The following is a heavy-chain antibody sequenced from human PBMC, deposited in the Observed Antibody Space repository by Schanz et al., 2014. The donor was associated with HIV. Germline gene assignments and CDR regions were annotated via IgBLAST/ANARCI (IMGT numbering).Heavy chain of an antibody. J-gene: IGHJ4*02. CDR3: ARVFGRTYGWPDY. CDR2: ISGGSTYT. CDR1: GFTLGNYI. D-gene: IGHD3-10*01. V-gene: IGHV3-21*04. Sequence: DVQLVESGGGLVKPGESLRLSCSTSGFTLGNYIMNWVRQAPGKGLEWVSSISGGSTYTYYADSIRGRFIVSRDNARSSVYLQMYSLRAEDTAVYYCARVFGRTYGWPDYWGQGTLVTVSS.